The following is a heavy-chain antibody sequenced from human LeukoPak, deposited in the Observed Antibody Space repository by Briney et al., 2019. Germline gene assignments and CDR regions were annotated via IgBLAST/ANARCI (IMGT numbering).Heavy chain of an antibody. CDR2: IYYSGST. Sequence: PSETLSLTCTVCGGSISSYYWSWIRQPPGKGLEWIGYIYYSGSTNYNPSLKSRVTKSVDTSKNQSSLKLSSVTAADTAVYYCARGGYCSGGSCYDPPDYWGQGTLVTVSS. D-gene: IGHD2-15*01. CDR1: GGSISSYY. J-gene: IGHJ4*02. V-gene: IGHV4-59*01. CDR3: ARGGYCSGGSCYDPPDY.